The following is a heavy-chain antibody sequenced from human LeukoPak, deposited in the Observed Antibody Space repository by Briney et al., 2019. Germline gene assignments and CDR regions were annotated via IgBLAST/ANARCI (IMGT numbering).Heavy chain of an antibody. V-gene: IGHV3-9*01. D-gene: IGHD3-22*01. CDR2: ISWNSGSI. CDR1: GFTFDDYA. J-gene: IGHJ5*02. Sequence: PGGSLRLSCAASGFTFDDYAMHWVRHAPGKGLEWVSGISWNSGSIGYADSVKGRFTISRDNAKNSLYLQMNSLRAEDTALYYCAKANDYYDSSGYYPTWGQGTLVTVSS. CDR3: AKANDYYDSSGYYPT.